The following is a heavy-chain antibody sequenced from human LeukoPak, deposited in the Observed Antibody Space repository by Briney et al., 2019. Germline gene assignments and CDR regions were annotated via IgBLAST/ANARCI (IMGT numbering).Heavy chain of an antibody. V-gene: IGHV3-7*04. D-gene: IGHD3-16*01. CDR3: PRGGANRFDY. Sequence: GGSLRLSCAASGFAFSGYWMTWVRQAPGRGLEWVATIKEDGSEAYFGDSVKGRFAISRDNAKNSLYLQMNSLRGEDTAVYYCPRGGANRFDYWGQGTLVTVSS. CDR2: IKEDGSEA. CDR1: GFAFSGYW. J-gene: IGHJ4*02.